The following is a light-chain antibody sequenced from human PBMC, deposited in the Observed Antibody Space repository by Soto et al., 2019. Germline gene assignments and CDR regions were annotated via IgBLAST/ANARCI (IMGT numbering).Light chain of an antibody. V-gene: IGLV1-51*01. CDR2: DNQ. CDR3: GTWDSSLPIGFI. CDR1: SSNVGKNF. J-gene: IGLJ2*01. Sequence: QSVLTQPPSVSAAPGQKVSISCSGSSSNVGKNFVSWYQHVPGKAPKLLIYDNQKRPSGIPDRFSASKSGTLATLDITGLQTGDEADYYCGTWDSSLPIGFIFGGGTKLTVL.